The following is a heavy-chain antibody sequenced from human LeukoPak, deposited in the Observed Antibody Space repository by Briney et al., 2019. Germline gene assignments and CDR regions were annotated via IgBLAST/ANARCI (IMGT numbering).Heavy chain of an antibody. Sequence: GGSLRLSCAVSGFTLRDYSMTWIRQAPGKGLECVSYMASSGRTIYSADSVMGRFTVSRDNTKNSLYLQMTSLSAEDTAVYYCARSGYGEYDFWGQGTLVTVSS. J-gene: IGHJ4*02. CDR2: MASSGRTI. V-gene: IGHV3-11*01. CDR3: ARSGYGEYDF. D-gene: IGHD5-12*01. CDR1: GFTLRDYS.